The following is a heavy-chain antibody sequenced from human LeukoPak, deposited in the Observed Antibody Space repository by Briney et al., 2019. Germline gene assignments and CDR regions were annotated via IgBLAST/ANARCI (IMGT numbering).Heavy chain of an antibody. CDR1: GASISDYN. Sequence: PSETLSFTSTDRGASISDYNWNWIRQPPGKGLEWVRFIYYSASTNYNHSLRSRATISVDTTKNQFSLMLSSVTAAKTAVYCCARAKAGAGIDYFDYWGQGTLVTVSS. J-gene: IGHJ4*02. CDR3: ARAKAGAGIDYFDY. CDR2: IYYSAST. D-gene: IGHD6-13*01. V-gene: IGHV4-59*13.